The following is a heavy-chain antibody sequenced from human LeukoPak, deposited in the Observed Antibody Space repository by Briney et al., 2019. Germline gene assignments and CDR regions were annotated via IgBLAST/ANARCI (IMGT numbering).Heavy chain of an antibody. Sequence: GGSLRLSCAASGFIFSSYGMHWVRQAPGKGLEWVAVISYDGSNKYYADSVKGRFTISRDNSKNTLYLQMNSLRAEDTAVYYCAKDGAAGGQWLVPRGPFDYWGQGTLVTVSS. CDR3: AKDGAAGGQWLVPRGPFDY. D-gene: IGHD6-19*01. CDR1: GFIFSSYG. V-gene: IGHV3-30*18. J-gene: IGHJ4*02. CDR2: ISYDGSNK.